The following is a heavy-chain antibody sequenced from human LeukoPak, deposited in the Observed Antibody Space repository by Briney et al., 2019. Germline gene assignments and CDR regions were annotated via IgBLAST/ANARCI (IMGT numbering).Heavy chain of an antibody. CDR1: GYIFTIYG. J-gene: IGHJ3*02. Sequence: AGETVPYKASGYIFTIYGISWVRLDPAPGLEWMGWISAYSGHTNYAQKLQGRVTMNTVTSASTAYMELRSLRSDDPAVYYCARDRFPLPGPLYESSGYHKWHDAFDIWGQGTMVTVSS. V-gene: IGHV1-18*01. CDR2: ISAYSGHT. CDR3: ARDRFPLPGPLYESSGYHKWHDAFDI. D-gene: IGHD3-22*01.